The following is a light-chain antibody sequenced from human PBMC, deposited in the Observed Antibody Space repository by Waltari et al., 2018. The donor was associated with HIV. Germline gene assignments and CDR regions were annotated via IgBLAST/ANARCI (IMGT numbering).Light chain of an antibody. CDR1: RSDVGAYNL. CDR3: CSYAGRNTYV. CDR2: QDT. V-gene: IGLV2-23*01. J-gene: IGLJ1*01. Sequence: QSVLTQPASVSGSPGQSITISCSGTRSDVGAYNLFSWYRQNPGKAPQFIIFQDTKRPSGISDRFSGSKSGKTASLTISGLRLEDQGNYYCCSYAGRNTYVFGSGTEVSVL.